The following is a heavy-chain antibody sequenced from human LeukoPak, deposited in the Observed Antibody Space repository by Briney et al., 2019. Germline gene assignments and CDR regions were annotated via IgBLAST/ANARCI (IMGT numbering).Heavy chain of an antibody. CDR2: IYYSGST. Sequence: PSETLSLTCTVSGGSISSSSYYWGWIRQPPGKGLEWIGSIYYSGSTYYNPSLKSRVTISVDTSKNQFSLKLSSVTAAGTAEYYCARGRSLSGMDVWGQGTTVTVSS. CDR1: GGSISSSSYY. CDR3: ARGRSLSGMDV. J-gene: IGHJ6*02. V-gene: IGHV4-39*01. D-gene: IGHD3-10*01.